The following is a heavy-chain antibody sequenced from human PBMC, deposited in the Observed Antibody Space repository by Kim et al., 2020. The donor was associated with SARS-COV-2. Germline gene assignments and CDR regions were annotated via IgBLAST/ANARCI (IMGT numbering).Heavy chain of an antibody. D-gene: IGHD4-4*01. CDR1: GGSISSGGYY. V-gene: IGHV4-31*03. Sequence: SETLFLTCTVSGGSISSGGYYWSWIRQHPGKGLEWIGYIYYSGSTYYNPSLKSRLTISLDTSKNQFSLKLSSVTAADTAVYYCARAKSNYNDYSVEAFDIWGQGTMVTVSS. J-gene: IGHJ3*02. CDR3: ARAKSNYNDYSVEAFDI. CDR2: IYYSGST.